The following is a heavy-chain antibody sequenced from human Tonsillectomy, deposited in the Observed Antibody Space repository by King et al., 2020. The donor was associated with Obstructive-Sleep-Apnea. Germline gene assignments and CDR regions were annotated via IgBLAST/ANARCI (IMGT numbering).Heavy chain of an antibody. D-gene: IGHD2-2*01. CDR1: GFTFSSYS. CDR3: ANQKNVVVPAARSGSFDY. CDR2: ISGRGGST. Sequence: QLVQSGGGLVQPGGSVRLSCAASGFTFSSYSMRWVRHAPWKGLEWVSAISGRGGSTYYADYVKGRFNISIDNSTNTLYLQMKILRPEDTAVYYCANQKNVVVPAARSGSFDYCGQGTLVTVSS. J-gene: IGHJ4*02. V-gene: IGHV3-23*04.